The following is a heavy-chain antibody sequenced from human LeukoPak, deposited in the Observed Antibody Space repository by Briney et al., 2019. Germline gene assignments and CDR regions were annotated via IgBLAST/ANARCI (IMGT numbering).Heavy chain of an antibody. J-gene: IGHJ4*02. CDR3: ARGGPHGYYFDY. V-gene: IGHV3-21*01. D-gene: IGHD4-17*01. CDR1: EFTFSSYS. Sequence: GGSLRLSCAASEFTFSSYSMNWVRQAPGKGLEWVSSISSGSTYIYYADSVKGRFTISKDNAKNSLYLQMNSLRAEVTAVYYCARGGPHGYYFDYWGQGTLVTVSS. CDR2: ISSGSTYI.